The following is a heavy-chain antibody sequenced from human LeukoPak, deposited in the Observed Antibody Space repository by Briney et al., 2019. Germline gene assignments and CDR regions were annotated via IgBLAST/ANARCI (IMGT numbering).Heavy chain of an antibody. Sequence: RASVKVSCKASGYTFTGYYMHWVRQAPGQGLEWMGWINPNSGGTNYVQKFQGRVTMTRDTSISTAYMELSRLRSDDTAVYYCGRGPIAAAGTPTYWGQGTLVTVSS. CDR1: GYTFTGYY. CDR3: GRGPIAAAGTPTY. V-gene: IGHV1-2*02. CDR2: INPNSGGT. J-gene: IGHJ4*02. D-gene: IGHD6-13*01.